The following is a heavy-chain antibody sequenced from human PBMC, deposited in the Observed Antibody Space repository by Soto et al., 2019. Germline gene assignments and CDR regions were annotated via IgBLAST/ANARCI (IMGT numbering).Heavy chain of an antibody. Sequence: PGGSLRLSCAASGFTFSSYPLSCVRQVPGKGLDWFSGIGGSGESTYYADSVKGRFSISRDNTRATLYLQMSSLRVEDTAVYDCSKSAEQVRFEYFDHWGQGSQVTVSS. J-gene: IGHJ4*02. CDR3: SKSAEQVRFEYFDH. D-gene: IGHD3-10*01. CDR1: GFTFSSYP. V-gene: IGHV3-23*01. CDR2: IGGSGEST.